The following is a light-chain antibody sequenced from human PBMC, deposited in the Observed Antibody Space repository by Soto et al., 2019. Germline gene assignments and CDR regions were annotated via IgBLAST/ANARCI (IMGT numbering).Light chain of an antibody. J-gene: IGKJ5*01. V-gene: IGKV3-20*01. CDR2: GAS. CDR3: QQFGTSPPIT. Sequence: EIEHTKYPGTLSLSPGERTTLSFMSIQSLNMRYLAWYQHKPGQAPRLLIFGASDRATGIPDRFSGSGSGTDFTLTISGLEPEDFAVYYCQQFGTSPPITFGQGTRLEI. CDR1: QSLNMRY.